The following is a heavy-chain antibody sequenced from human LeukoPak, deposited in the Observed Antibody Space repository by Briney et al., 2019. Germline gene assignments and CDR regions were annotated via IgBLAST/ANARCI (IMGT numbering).Heavy chain of an antibody. V-gene: IGHV3-23*01. CDR2: ISSSGIT. CDR1: GFTYSSYA. J-gene: IGHJ4*02. Sequence: GGSLRLSCAASGFTYSSYAMSWVRQAPGKGLEWVSAISSSGITYYADSVKGRFTISRDNSKNTLYLQMSSLRAEDTAVYYCAKVGLSLHFDYWGQGTLVTVSS. D-gene: IGHD3/OR15-3a*01. CDR3: AKVGLSLHFDY.